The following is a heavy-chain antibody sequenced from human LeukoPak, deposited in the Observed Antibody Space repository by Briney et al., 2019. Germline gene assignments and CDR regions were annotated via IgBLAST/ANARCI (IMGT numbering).Heavy chain of an antibody. D-gene: IGHD3-3*01. CDR1: GGSISSSSYY. CDR3: ASKRITIFGVVTAAEYFQH. J-gene: IGHJ1*01. V-gene: IGHV4-39*01. Sequence: SETLSLTCTVSGGSISSSSYYWGWIRQPPGKGLEWIGSIYYSGSTYYNPSLKSRVTISVDTSKNPFSLKLSSVTAADTAVYYCASKRITIFGVVTAAEYFQHWGQGTLVTVSS. CDR2: IYYSGST.